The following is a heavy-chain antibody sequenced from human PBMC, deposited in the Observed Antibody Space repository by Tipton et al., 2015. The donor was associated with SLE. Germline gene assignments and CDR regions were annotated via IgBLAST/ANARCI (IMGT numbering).Heavy chain of an antibody. CDR1: GGSITNHS. V-gene: IGHV4-59*11. D-gene: IGHD6-25*01. CDR3: ARTLGAIAHTGYDAFGI. Sequence: TLSLTCTVSGGSITNHSWNWIRQPPGKGLEWIGYIHYSGTTHDNPSLKSRVTMSVDMSKNQFSLRLTSVTAADTAVYYCARTLGAIAHTGYDAFGIWGQGKMVTVSS. CDR2: IHYSGTT. J-gene: IGHJ3*02.